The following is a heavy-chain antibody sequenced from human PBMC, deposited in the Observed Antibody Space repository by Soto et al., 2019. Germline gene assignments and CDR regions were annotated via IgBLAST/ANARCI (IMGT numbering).Heavy chain of an antibody. D-gene: IGHD1-26*01. V-gene: IGHV3-30*18. CDR1: GFTFRSYG. CDR3: AKIGRWDLQTPFDY. Sequence: GGSLRLPCAASGFTFRSYGRHWVRQAPGKGLEWVAVISYDGSNKYYADSVKGRFTISRDNSKNTLYLQMNSLRAEDTAVYYCAKIGRWDLQTPFDYWGQGTLVTVSS. J-gene: IGHJ4*02. CDR2: ISYDGSNK.